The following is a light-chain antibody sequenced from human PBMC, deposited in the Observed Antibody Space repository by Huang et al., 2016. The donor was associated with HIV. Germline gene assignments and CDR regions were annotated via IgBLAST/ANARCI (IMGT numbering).Light chain of an antibody. CDR3: QQRNNWIT. J-gene: IGKJ5*01. V-gene: IGKV3-11*01. Sequence: EIVLTQSPATLSLSPGERATLSCRASQSVSSFLAWYQQKPGQAPRLLIHDASNSATRRPARFSGSGSGTDFTLTSSRLEPEEFEIYYCQQRNNWITFGQGTRLEIK. CDR2: DAS. CDR1: QSVSSF.